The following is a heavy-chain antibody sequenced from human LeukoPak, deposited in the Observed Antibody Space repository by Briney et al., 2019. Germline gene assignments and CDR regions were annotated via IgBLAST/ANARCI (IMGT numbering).Heavy chain of an antibody. CDR2: INHSGST. CDR3: ARGGVSRAAAAADFDY. V-gene: IGHV4-34*01. J-gene: IGHJ4*02. Sequence: SETLSLTCAVYGGSFSGYYWSWIRQPPGKGLEWIGEINHSGSTNYNPSLKSRVTISVDTSKNQLSVKLSSVTAADTAVYYCARGGVSRAAAAADFDYWGQGTLVTVSS. CDR1: GGSFSGYY. D-gene: IGHD6-13*01.